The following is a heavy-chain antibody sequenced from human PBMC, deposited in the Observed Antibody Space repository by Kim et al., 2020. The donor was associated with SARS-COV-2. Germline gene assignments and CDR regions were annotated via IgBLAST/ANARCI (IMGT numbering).Heavy chain of an antibody. CDR1: GGSISSYY. J-gene: IGHJ4*02. CDR3: ARGGGIAVAGFDY. CDR2: IYYSGST. D-gene: IGHD6-19*01. V-gene: IGHV4-59*01. Sequence: SETLSLTCTVSGGSISSYYWSWIRQPPGKGLEWIGYIYYSGSTNYNPSLKSRVTISVDTSKNQFSLKLSSVTAADTAVYYCARGGGIAVAGFDYWGQGTLDTVSS.